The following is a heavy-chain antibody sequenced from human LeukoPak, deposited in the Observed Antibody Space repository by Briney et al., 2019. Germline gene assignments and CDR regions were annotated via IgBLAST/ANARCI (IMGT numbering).Heavy chain of an antibody. V-gene: IGHV1-46*01. CDR2: IDPSGGST. Sequence: ASVKVSCKTSGYTFTSYYIHWVRQAPGQGLEWMGLIDPSGGSTSYAQNFQGRVTMTRDTSTSTVYMELSSLRSEDTAVYYCARAQSGSYLGNWFDPWGLGTLVTVSS. D-gene: IGHD1-26*01. J-gene: IGHJ5*02. CDR1: GYTFTSYY. CDR3: ARAQSGSYLGNWFDP.